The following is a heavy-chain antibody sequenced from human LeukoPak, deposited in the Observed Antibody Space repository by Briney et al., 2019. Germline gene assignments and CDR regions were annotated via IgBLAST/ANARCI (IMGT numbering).Heavy chain of an antibody. CDR2: IYHSGST. J-gene: IGHJ4*02. D-gene: IGHD5-12*01. CDR1: GFTFSSYA. CDR3: ARGGGYASPIGY. V-gene: IGHV4-59*01. Sequence: GSLRLSCAASGFTFSSYAMSWVRQPPGKGLEWIGYIYHSGSTNYNPSLKSRVTISVDTSKNQFSLKLSSVTAADTAVYYCARGGGYASPIGYWGQGALVTVSS.